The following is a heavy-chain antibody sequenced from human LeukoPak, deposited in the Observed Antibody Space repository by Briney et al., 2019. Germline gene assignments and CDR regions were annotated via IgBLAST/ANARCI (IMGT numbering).Heavy chain of an antibody. CDR3: AELGITMIGGV. V-gene: IGHV3-48*04. CDR1: EFSVGSNY. D-gene: IGHD3-10*02. J-gene: IGHJ6*04. CDR2: ISSSGSTI. Sequence: GSLRLSCAASEFSVGSNYMTWVRQAPGKGLEWVSYISSSGSTIYYADSVKGRFTISRDNAKNSLYLQMNSLRAEDTAVYYCAELGITMIGGVWGKGTTVTTSS.